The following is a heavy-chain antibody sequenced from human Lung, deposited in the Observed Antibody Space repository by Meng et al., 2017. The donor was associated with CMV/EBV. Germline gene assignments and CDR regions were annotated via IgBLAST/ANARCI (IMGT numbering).Heavy chain of an antibody. CDR3: ARVSTVFYGLDLSEISTRISSGSYPRNVHHYNGRDV. CDR1: GGSFSDFY. CDR2: INHSGTA. Sequence: SETLSLXCAVHGGSFSDFYYIWIRQSPAKGLEWVGEINHSGTANYNPSLKSRVTMSVDTSKNQISLKLNSVTVADTAVYYCARVSTVFYGLDLSEISTRISSGSYPRNVHHYNGRDVWXQGTXVTVSS. J-gene: IGHJ6*02. D-gene: IGHD1-26*01. V-gene: IGHV4-34*01.